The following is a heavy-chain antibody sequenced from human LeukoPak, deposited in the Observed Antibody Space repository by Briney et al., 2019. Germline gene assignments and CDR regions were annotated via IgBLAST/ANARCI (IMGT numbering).Heavy chain of an antibody. CDR1: GYTFTSYD. CDR3: ARGRVVRGVTRFDP. D-gene: IGHD3-10*01. J-gene: IGHJ5*02. Sequence: GASVKVSCKASGYTFTSYDINWVRQATGQGLEWMGWMNPNSGNTGYAQKFQGRVTMTRNTSISTAYMELSSLRSEDTAVYYCARGRVVRGVTRFDPWGQGTLVTVSS. CDR2: MNPNSGNT. V-gene: IGHV1-8*01.